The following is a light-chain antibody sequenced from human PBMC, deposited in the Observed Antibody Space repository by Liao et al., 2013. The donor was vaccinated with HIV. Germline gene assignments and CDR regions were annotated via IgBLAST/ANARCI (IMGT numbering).Light chain of an antibody. V-gene: IGLV3-1*01. CDR2: QDT. J-gene: IGLJ1*01. Sequence: SYDLTQSSSVSVSPGQTASITCSGDKLGDRDASWYQQKPGQSPILVIYQDTKRPSGIPERFSGSNSGNTATLTISGTQAIDEADYYCQTWDPTTTSYVFGTGTKVTVL. CDR3: QTWDPTTTSYV. CDR1: KLGDRD.